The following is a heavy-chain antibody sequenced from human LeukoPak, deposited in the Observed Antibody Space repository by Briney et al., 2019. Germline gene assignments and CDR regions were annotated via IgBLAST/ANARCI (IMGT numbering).Heavy chain of an antibody. CDR1: GFPLSSYA. Sequence: GGSLRLSCAASGFPLSSYAMSWVRQAPGKGLEWVSDINWNGGSAGYADSVKGRFTISRDNAKNSLYLQMNSLRAEDTALYFCAREDTAMVPPYFDYWGQGTLVTVSS. V-gene: IGHV3-20*04. CDR2: INWNGGSA. J-gene: IGHJ4*02. D-gene: IGHD5-18*01. CDR3: AREDTAMVPPYFDY.